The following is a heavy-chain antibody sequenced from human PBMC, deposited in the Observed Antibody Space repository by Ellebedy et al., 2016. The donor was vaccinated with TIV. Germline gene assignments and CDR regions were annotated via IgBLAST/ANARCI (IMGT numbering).Heavy chain of an antibody. CDR1: GFIFSSYG. CDR3: AKDPGYVDS. J-gene: IGHJ4*02. Sequence: GESLKISXAASGFIFSSYGFVWVRQAQGKGLEWVAAISYEVHNTDYADSVKGRFTISRDNSKNTLYLQMNSLRAEDTAVYYCAKDPGYVDSWGQGTLVTVSS. CDR2: ISYEVHNT. D-gene: IGHD2-2*01. V-gene: IGHV3-30*18.